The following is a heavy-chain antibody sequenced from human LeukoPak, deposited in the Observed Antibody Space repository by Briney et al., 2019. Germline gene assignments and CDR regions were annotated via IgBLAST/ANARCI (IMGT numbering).Heavy chain of an antibody. V-gene: IGHV4-59*08. D-gene: IGHD3-10*01. Sequence: SETLSLTCTVSGGSISSYYWSWIRQPPGKGLECIGYIYYSGSTNCNPTLKSQVTKAVVTSNSHYSLKLSSVTAADTAVYYCARHIYYGSGNWFDPWGQGTLVTVSS. J-gene: IGHJ5*02. CDR1: GGSISSYY. CDR3: ARHIYYGSGNWFDP. CDR2: IYYSGST.